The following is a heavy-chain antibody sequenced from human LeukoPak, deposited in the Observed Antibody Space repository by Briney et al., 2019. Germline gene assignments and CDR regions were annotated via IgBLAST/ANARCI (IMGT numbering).Heavy chain of an antibody. D-gene: IGHD3-10*01. CDR2: ISSNGGST. Sequence: GGSLRLSCAASGFTFSSYAMHWVRQAPGKGLESVSAISSNGGSTYYANSVKGRFTISRDNSKNTLYLQMGSLRAEDMAVYYCARAHDLYCSGSYYISPSDYWGQGTLVTVSS. CDR1: GFTFSSYA. J-gene: IGHJ4*02. CDR3: ARAHDLYCSGSYYISPSDY. V-gene: IGHV3-64*01.